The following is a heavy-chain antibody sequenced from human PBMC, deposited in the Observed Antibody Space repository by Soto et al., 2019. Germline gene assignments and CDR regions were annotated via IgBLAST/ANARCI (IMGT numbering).Heavy chain of an antibody. CDR3: AKEIRD. V-gene: IGHV4-31*03. CDR2: IYFGGRS. CDR1: GGTISNGGFY. J-gene: IGHJ4*02. Sequence: QVQLQASGPGLVKASQTLSLTCNVSGGTISNGGFYWSWIRQHPGKGLEWIGYIYFGGRSLYNPSLRGRLNLSIDASKNQFSLKLTSVTPADTAVYYCAKEIRDWGQRTRVTVSS.